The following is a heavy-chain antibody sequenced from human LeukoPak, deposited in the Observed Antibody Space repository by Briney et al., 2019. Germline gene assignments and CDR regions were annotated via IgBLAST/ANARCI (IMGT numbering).Heavy chain of an antibody. V-gene: IGHV4-31*03. D-gene: IGHD2-2*01. CDR3: ARVRCSSTSCYFSYYYMDV. J-gene: IGHJ6*03. CDR1: GGAISSGGYY. Sequence: SETLSLTCTVSGGAISSGGYYWSWIRQHPGKGLEWIGYIYYSGITYYYPALKSRVTISVDTSKNQFSLKLSSVTAADTAVYYCARVRCSSTSCYFSYYYMDVWGKGTTVTVSS. CDR2: IYYSGIT.